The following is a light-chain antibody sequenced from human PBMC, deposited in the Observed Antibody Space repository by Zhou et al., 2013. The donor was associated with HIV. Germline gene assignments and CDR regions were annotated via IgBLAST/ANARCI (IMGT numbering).Light chain of an antibody. V-gene: IGKV1-27*01. CDR2: AAS. CDR3: QQYDNPPRST. CDR1: QDISSY. Sequence: DIQMTQSPSSLSASVGDRVTIACRASQDISSYLAWYQQRPGKVPKLLIYAASTLQSGVPSRFSGSGSGTDFTLTISSLQPEDVATYYCQQYDNPPRSTFGLGTKAGD. J-gene: IGKJ2*01.